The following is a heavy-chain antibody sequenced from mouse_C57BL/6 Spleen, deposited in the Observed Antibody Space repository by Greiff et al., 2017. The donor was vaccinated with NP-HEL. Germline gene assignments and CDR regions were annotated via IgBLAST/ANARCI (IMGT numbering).Heavy chain of an antibody. V-gene: IGHV5-17*01. CDR3: ARRTTVVAEDYAMDY. D-gene: IGHD1-1*01. Sequence: EVQVVESGGGLVKPGGSLKLSCAASGFTFSDYGMHWVRQAPEKGLEWVAYISSGSSTIYYADTVKGRFTISRDNAKNTLFLQMTSLRSEDTAMYYCARRTTVVAEDYAMDYWGQGTSVTVSS. CDR2: ISSGSSTI. J-gene: IGHJ4*01. CDR1: GFTFSDYG.